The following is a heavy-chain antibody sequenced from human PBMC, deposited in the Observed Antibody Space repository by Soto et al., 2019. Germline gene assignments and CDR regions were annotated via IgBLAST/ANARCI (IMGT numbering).Heavy chain of an antibody. J-gene: IGHJ6*02. CDR2: ISSTSGTI. D-gene: IGHD3-22*01. Sequence: GSLRLSCAASGFTFRSYSMNWVRQAPGKGLEWISYISSTSGTIYYADSVKGRFTISRDNAKNSLFLQMDSLRDEDTAVYYCAKAFYDSSGYYPSGMDVWGQGTTVTVSS. CDR1: GFTFRSYS. CDR3: AKAFYDSSGYYPSGMDV. V-gene: IGHV3-48*02.